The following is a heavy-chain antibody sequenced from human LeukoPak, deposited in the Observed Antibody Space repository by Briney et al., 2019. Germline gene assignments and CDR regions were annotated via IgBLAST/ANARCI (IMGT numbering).Heavy chain of an antibody. J-gene: IGHJ4*02. D-gene: IGHD5-18*01. V-gene: IGHV3-74*01. Sequence: PGGSLRLSCAASGFTFSSYWMHWVRQAPGKGLVWDSRINSDGSSTSYADSVKGRFTISRDNAKNTLYLQMNSLRAEDTAVYYCARDRHSYGPYYFDYWGQGTLVTVSS. CDR1: GFTFSSYW. CDR3: ARDRHSYGPYYFDY. CDR2: INSDGSST.